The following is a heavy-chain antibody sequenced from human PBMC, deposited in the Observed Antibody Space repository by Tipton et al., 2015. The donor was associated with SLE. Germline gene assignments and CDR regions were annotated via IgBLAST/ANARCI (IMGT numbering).Heavy chain of an antibody. CDR2: ISISGDSI. J-gene: IGHJ4*02. V-gene: IGHV3-48*03. Sequence: SLRLSCAASGFTFSSYEMNWFRQAPGQGLEWISHISISGDSIYYANSVLGRFTISRDNAKNSLFLHMSSLRAEDTATYYRAREDWDRGVDYWGQGTLVTVSS. CDR1: GFTFSSYE. D-gene: IGHD1/OR15-1a*01. CDR3: AREDWDRGVDY.